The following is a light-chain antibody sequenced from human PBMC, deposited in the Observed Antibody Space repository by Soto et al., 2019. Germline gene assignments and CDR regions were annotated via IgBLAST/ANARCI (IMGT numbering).Light chain of an antibody. V-gene: IGKV3-20*01. J-gene: IGKJ3*01. Sequence: EIVLTQSPGTLSLSPGERATLSCRATQYISSDYLAWYQQIPGQAPRLLIHGASIRAAGVPDRFSGSGSGADFTLTISRLEPEDFAVYYCHHYAXSQFTFGPGX. CDR2: GAS. CDR1: QYISSDY. CDR3: HHYAXSQFT.